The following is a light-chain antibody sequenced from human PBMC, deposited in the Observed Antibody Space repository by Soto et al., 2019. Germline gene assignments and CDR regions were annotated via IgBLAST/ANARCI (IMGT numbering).Light chain of an antibody. CDR3: QQYGSSPLT. J-gene: IGKJ1*01. CDR2: GAS. CDR1: QSVSSSY. Sequence: VLTQSPGTLSLSPGESATLSCRASQSVSSSYLAWYQQKPGQAPRLLIYGASSRATGIPDRSSGSGSGTDFTLTISRLEPEDFAVYYCQQYGSSPLTFGQGTKVDI. V-gene: IGKV3-20*01.